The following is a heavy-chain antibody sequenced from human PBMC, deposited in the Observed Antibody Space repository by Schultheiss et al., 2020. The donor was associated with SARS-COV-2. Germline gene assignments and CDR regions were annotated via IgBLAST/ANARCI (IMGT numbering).Heavy chain of an antibody. D-gene: IGHD5-18*01. CDR1: GGTFSSYA. J-gene: IGHJ5*02. CDR3: ARGQRGYTAMSWFDP. Sequence: SVKVSCKASGGTFSSYAISWVRQAPGQGLEWMGGIIPIFGTANYAQKFQGRVTITADESTSTAYMELSSLRSEDTAVYYCARGQRGYTAMSWFDPWGQGTLVTVSS. V-gene: IGHV1-69*13. CDR2: IIPIFGTA.